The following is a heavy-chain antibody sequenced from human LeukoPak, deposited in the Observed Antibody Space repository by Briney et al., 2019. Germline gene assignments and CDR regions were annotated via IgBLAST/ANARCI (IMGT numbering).Heavy chain of an antibody. V-gene: IGHV1-18*03. CDR1: GHSFTSYG. D-gene: IGHD1-1*01. CDR3: ARDLPGTIGPTARSDH. CDR2: ISTYSGNT. J-gene: IGHJ5*02. Sequence: ASVKVACKAAGHSFTSYGVSWVRQTPGQGREWMGWISTYSGNTNYAQKFQGRVTMTTDTSTSTAYMDLASLRYDDLAVYDSARDLPGTIGPTARSDHWGQGTLVTVSS.